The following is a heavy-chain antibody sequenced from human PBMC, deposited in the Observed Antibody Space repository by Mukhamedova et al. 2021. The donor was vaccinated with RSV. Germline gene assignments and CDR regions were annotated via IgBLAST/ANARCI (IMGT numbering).Heavy chain of an antibody. V-gene: IGHV1-46*01. J-gene: IGHJ3*02. D-gene: IGHD6-13*01. CDR2: GST. Sequence: GSTNYAQKFQGRVTMTRDTSTSTVYMEIISLRSDDTDVYFCAREGYSSSWYKAFDIWGPGTMVTVSS. CDR3: AREGYSSSWYKAFDI.